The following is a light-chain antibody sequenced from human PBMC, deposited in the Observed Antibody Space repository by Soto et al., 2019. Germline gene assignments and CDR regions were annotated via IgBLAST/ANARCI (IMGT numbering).Light chain of an antibody. CDR3: QQYASSPRT. J-gene: IGKJ1*01. CDR1: QSVSSY. V-gene: IGKV3-20*01. CDR2: DAS. Sequence: EIVLTQSPSTLSLSPGERATLSCRASQSVSSYLAWYQQKPGQAPRLLIYDASSRATGIPDRFSGSGSGTDFTLTISRLEPEDFAVYYCQQYASSPRTFGQGPRWIS.